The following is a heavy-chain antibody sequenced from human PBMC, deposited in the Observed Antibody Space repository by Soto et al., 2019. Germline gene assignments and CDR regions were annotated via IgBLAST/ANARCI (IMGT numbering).Heavy chain of an antibody. J-gene: IGHJ4*02. CDR3: ANHRGYYDGKWRCFDY. CDR2: IDPSDSYT. V-gene: IGHV5-10-1*01. D-gene: IGHD3-22*01. Sequence: GESLKISCKGSGYRFSSFTSYWISWVRQMPGKGLEWMGRIDPSDSYTKYSPSFQGHVTISVDKSTSAPYLQWSSLKASDTAMYYCANHRGYYDGKWRCFDYWGQGTPVTVSS. CDR1: GYRFSSFTSYW.